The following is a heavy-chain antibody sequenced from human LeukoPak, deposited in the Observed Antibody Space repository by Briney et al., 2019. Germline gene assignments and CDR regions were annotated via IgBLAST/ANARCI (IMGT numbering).Heavy chain of an antibody. D-gene: IGHD5-12*01. CDR3: ARDSYSGYDLPADY. CDR1: GYTFTSYG. Sequence: ASVKVSCKATGYTFTSYGISWVRQAPGQGLEWMGWISAYNGNTNYAQKLQGRVTMTTDTSTSTAYMELRSLRSDDTAVYYCARDSYSGYDLPADYWGQGTLVTVSS. CDR2: ISAYNGNT. J-gene: IGHJ4*02. V-gene: IGHV1-18*01.